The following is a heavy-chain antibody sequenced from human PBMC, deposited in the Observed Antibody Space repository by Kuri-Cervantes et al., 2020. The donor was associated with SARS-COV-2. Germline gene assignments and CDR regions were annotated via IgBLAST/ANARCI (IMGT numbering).Heavy chain of an antibody. Sequence: ASVKVSCKASGYTFTSYAMHWVRQAPGQGLGWMGWINAGNGNTKYSQKFQGRVTITRDTSASTAYMELSSLRSEDTAVYYCAATSGYCSGGSCHGNYWGQGTLVTVSS. CDR2: INAGNGNT. CDR3: AATSGYCSGGSCHGNY. J-gene: IGHJ4*02. D-gene: IGHD2-15*01. V-gene: IGHV1-3*01. CDR1: GYTFTSYA.